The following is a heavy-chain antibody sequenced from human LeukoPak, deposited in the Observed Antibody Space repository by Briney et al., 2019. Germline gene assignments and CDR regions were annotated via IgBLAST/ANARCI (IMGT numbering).Heavy chain of an antibody. D-gene: IGHD4-23*01. CDR2: IASDGSST. CDR1: GFTFSDYY. Sequence: GGSLRLSCAASGFTFSDYYMNWVRQAPGKGLVWVSRIASDGSSTTHADSVKGRFSISRDNAKNTLYLQMNSLRVEDTAVYYCARGRPHGNDYWGQGTLVTVSS. J-gene: IGHJ4*02. CDR3: ARGRPHGNDY. V-gene: IGHV3-74*01.